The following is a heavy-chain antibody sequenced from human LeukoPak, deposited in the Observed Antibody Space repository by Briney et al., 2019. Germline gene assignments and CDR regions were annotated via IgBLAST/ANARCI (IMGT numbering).Heavy chain of an antibody. Sequence: GGSLRLSCAASGFTLGNNYMNWVREAPGEGLEWVSLIFSHGETSYADSVKCRFTISRDDSKNTLYLQMNGLRVEDTAVYYCARDPPAVSINTDAWGQGTLVTVPS. J-gene: IGHJ4*02. D-gene: IGHD5-12*01. CDR2: IFSHGET. V-gene: IGHV3-66*01. CDR1: GFTLGNNY. CDR3: ARDPPAVSINTDA.